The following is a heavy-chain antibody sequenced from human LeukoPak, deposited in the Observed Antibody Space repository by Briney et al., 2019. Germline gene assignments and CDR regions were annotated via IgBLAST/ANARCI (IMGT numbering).Heavy chain of an antibody. V-gene: IGHV3-48*04. D-gene: IGHD6-19*01. CDR2: ISSSSSTI. CDR1: GFTFSSYS. Sequence: GGSLRLSCAASGFTFSSYSMNWVRQAPGKGLEWVSYISSSSSTIYYADSVKGRFTISRDNAKNSLYLQMNSLRAEDTAVYYCARGGVAGEFDYWGQGTLVTVSS. J-gene: IGHJ4*02. CDR3: ARGGVAGEFDY.